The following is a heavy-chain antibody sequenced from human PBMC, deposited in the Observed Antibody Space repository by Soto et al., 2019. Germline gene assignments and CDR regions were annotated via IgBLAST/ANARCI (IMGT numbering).Heavy chain of an antibody. V-gene: IGHV4-39*02. CDR2: IYYSGST. D-gene: IGHD6-13*01. Sequence: SETLSLTCTVSGGSISSSSYYWGWIRQPPGKGPEWIGSIYYSGSTYYNPSLKSRVTISVDTSKNQFSLKLSSVTAADTAVYYCATEVYSSSWYYFDYWGQGTLVTVSS. J-gene: IGHJ4*02. CDR1: GGSISSSSYY. CDR3: ATEVYSSSWYYFDY.